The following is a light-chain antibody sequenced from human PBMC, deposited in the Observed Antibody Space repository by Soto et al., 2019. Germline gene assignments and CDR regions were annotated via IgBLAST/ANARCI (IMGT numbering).Light chain of an antibody. Sequence: DIQMMQSPSSLSASVGDRVTITCRASQSISTYLNWYQQKPGKAPKLLIYDASTLQSGVPSKFSGSGFGTDFTFTISSLQPEDFATYYCQQSYTTPITFGQGTRLEIK. CDR3: QQSYTTPIT. V-gene: IGKV1-39*01. CDR1: QSISTY. J-gene: IGKJ5*01. CDR2: DAS.